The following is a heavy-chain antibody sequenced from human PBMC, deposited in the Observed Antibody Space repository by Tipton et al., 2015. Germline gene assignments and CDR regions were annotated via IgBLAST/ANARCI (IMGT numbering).Heavy chain of an antibody. V-gene: IGHV4-31*11. J-gene: IGHJ4*02. D-gene: IGHD6-25*01. CDR1: GGSIRTSLHY. CDR3: AGSADTYFDS. CDR2: IYYSGTT. Sequence: TLSLTCAVSGGSIRTSLHYWAWIRQQPGKGLEWIGYIYYSGTTYYSPSFKSRLSISLDTSRNHFSLDLTSGTAADSAVYYCAGSADTYFDSWGQGTLVTVSS.